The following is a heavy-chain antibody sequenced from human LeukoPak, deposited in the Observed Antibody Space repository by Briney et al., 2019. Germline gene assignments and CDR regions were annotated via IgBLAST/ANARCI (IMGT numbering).Heavy chain of an antibody. CDR3: ATSYYYDKYYFDY. Sequence: ASVKVSCKASGYTFTGYYMHWVRQAPGKGLEWMGGFDPEDGETIYAQKFQGRVTMTEDTSTDTAYMELSSLRSEDTAVYYCATSYYYDKYYFDYWGQGTLVTVSS. J-gene: IGHJ4*02. V-gene: IGHV1-24*01. CDR1: GYTFTGYY. CDR2: FDPEDGET. D-gene: IGHD3-22*01.